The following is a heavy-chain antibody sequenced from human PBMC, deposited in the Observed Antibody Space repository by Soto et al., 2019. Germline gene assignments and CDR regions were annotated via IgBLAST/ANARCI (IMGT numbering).Heavy chain of an antibody. V-gene: IGHV3-53*04. CDR2: LHSGGDT. D-gene: IGHD3-10*01. Sequence: PGGSLRLSCVASGIPVSSNYMSWVRQDPGKGLEWVSVLHSGGDTYYANSVKGRFTISRHDSTNTLYLQMNSLRAEDTAVYYCAKDRSPNGSGSFYFRYYYYGMVVWGQATTVTVSS. CDR3: AKDRSPNGSGSFYFRYYYYGMVV. CDR1: GIPVSSNY. J-gene: IGHJ6*02.